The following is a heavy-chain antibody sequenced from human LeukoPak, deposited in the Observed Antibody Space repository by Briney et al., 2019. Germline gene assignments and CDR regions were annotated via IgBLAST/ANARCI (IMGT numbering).Heavy chain of an antibody. CDR3: ARSYCSGGSCYPLPCYYYYYMDV. V-gene: IGHV1-18*01. CDR2: ISAYNGNT. Sequence: ASVKVSCKASGYTFTSYGISWVRQAPGQGLEWMGWISAYNGNTNYAQKLQGRVTMTTDTSTSTAYMELRSLRSDDTAVYYCARSYCSGGSCYPLPCYYYYYMDVWGKGTTVTVSS. D-gene: IGHD2-15*01. CDR1: GYTFTSYG. J-gene: IGHJ6*03.